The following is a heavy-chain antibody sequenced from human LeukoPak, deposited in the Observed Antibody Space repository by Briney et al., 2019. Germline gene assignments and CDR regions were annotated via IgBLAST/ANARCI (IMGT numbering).Heavy chain of an antibody. D-gene: IGHD3-10*01. CDR2: INGDGGAI. CDR1: GFTFRTAW. CDR3: VRDLPRTSGS. Sequence: PGGSLRLSCVASGFTFRTAWMHWARQIPGKGLVWVSHINGDGGAINYADDVKGRFTISRDNAKNTLYLQMNSLRVEDTAVYYCVRDLPRTSGSWGQGTLVTVSS. V-gene: IGHV3-74*01. J-gene: IGHJ5*02.